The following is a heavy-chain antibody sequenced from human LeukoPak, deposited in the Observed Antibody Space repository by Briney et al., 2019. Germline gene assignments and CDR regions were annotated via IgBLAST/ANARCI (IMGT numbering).Heavy chain of an antibody. Sequence: SETLSLTCTVSGGSISSYYWSWIRHPPGKGLEWSGYIYYSGSTNYNPSLKSRVTISVDTSKNQFSLKLSSVTAADTAVYYCAREPPYGVGDGFSAYFDYWGQGTLVTVSS. J-gene: IGHJ4*02. CDR3: AREPPYGVGDGFSAYFDY. D-gene: IGHD4-17*01. V-gene: IGHV4-59*01. CDR2: IYYSGST. CDR1: GGSISSYY.